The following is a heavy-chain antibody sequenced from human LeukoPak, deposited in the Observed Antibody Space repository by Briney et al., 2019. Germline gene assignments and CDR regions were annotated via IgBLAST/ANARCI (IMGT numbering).Heavy chain of an antibody. J-gene: IGHJ4*02. CDR3: ARDRGLPVATIAALDY. CDR1: GYTFTGYY. D-gene: IGHD5-12*01. V-gene: IGHV1-2*06. CDR2: INPNSGGT. Sequence: ASVKVSCKASGYTFTGYYMHWVRQAPGQGLEWMGQINPNSGGTNYAQKFQGRVTMTRDTSISTAYMELSRLRSDDTAVYYCARDRGLPVATIAALDYWGQGTLVTVSS.